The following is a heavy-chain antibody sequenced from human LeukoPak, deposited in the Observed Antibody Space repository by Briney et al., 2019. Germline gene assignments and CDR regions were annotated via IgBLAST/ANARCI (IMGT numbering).Heavy chain of an antibody. D-gene: IGHD5-24*01. CDR3: ARVREMATSPFDY. V-gene: IGHV1-69*04. J-gene: IGHJ4*02. Sequence: ASVKVSCKASGGTFSSYAISWVRQAPGQGLEWMGRIIPILGIANYAQKFQGRVTITADISTSTAYMELSSLRSEDTAVYYCARVREMATSPFDYWGQGTLVTVSS. CDR2: IIPILGIA. CDR1: GGTFSSYA.